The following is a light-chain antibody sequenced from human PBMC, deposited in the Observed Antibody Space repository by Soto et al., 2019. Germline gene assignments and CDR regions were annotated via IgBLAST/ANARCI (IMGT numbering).Light chain of an antibody. CDR2: DTS. Sequence: EIVLTQSPGTLSLSPGERATLSCRASQSVSSSYLAWYQQTPGQAPRLLVYDTSYRATGVTDRFSGSGSGTDFTLTISRLEPEDSAVYYWQQYDSSPWTFGQGTKVEIK. CDR1: QSVSSSY. J-gene: IGKJ1*01. V-gene: IGKV3-20*01. CDR3: QQYDSSPWT.